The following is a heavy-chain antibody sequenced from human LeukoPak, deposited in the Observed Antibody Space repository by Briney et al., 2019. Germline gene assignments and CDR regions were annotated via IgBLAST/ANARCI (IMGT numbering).Heavy chain of an antibody. V-gene: IGHV4-31*03. CDR3: ARGYSSSWYPFDY. Sequence: SETLSLTCTVSGGSISSGGYYWSWIRQHPGKGLEWIGYIYYSGSTYYNPSLKSRVTISVDTSKNQFSLKLSSVTAADTAMYYCARGYSSSWYPFDYWGQGTLVAVSS. CDR2: IYYSGST. D-gene: IGHD6-13*01. CDR1: GGSISSGGYY. J-gene: IGHJ4*02.